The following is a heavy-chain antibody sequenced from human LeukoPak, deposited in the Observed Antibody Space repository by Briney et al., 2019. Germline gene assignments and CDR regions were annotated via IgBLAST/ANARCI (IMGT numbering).Heavy chain of an antibody. V-gene: IGHV1-69*05. CDR3: ARELEPNWFDP. CDR2: VIPIFGTA. D-gene: IGHD1-14*01. CDR1: GGTFNSYA. J-gene: IGHJ5*02. Sequence: SVRVSCKASGGTFNSYAIRWVRQAPGQGLEWMGRVIPIFGTANYAQKFQGRVTITTDESTSTAYMEMSSLRSEDKSVYYCARELEPNWFDPWGQGTLVTVSS.